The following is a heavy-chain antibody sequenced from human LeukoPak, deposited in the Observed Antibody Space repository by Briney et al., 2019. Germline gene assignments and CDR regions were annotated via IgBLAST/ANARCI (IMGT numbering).Heavy chain of an antibody. J-gene: IGHJ4*02. Sequence: QPGGSLRLSCAASGFTFSSYGMHWVRQAPGKGLEWVADIWFDGKNEHFADSVKGRFTISRDNSKNTMYLQINSLRAEDTAVYYCAKRSRVINTKPLDYWGQGTLVTVSS. CDR2: IWFDGKNE. V-gene: IGHV3-33*06. D-gene: IGHD3-22*01. CDR3: AKRSRVINTKPLDY. CDR1: GFTFSSYG.